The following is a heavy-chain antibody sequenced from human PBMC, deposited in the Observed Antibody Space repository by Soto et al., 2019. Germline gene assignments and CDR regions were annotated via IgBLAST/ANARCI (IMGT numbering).Heavy chain of an antibody. V-gene: IGHV1-69*13. CDR1: GGTFSSYA. CDR3: ARGGAVAGGAFDI. Sequence: GASVKVSCKASGGTFSSYAISWVRQAPGQGLEWMGGIIPIFGTANYAQKFQGRVTITADESTSTAYMELSSLRSEDAAVYYCARGGAVAGGAFDIWGQGTMVTVSS. J-gene: IGHJ3*02. CDR2: IIPIFGTA. D-gene: IGHD6-19*01.